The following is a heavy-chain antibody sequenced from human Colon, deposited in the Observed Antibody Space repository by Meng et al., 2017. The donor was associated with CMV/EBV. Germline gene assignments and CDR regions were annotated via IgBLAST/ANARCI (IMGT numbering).Heavy chain of an antibody. CDR1: GYSFTNLA. V-gene: IGHV7-4-1*02. CDR3: TRDQGSWLRIDF. D-gene: IGHD3-10*01. J-gene: IGHJ4*02. CDR2: INTQTGNP. Sequence: SCKGSGYSFTNLAINWVRQAPGQGLEWMGYINTQTGNPTYSQGFTGRFVFSLDTSVSTAYLQISSLKAEDTAVYYCTRDQGSWLRIDFWGQGTLVTVSS.